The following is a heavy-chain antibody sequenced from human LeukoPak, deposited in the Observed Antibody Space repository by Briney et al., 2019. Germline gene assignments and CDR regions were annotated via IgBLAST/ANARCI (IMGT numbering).Heavy chain of an antibody. V-gene: IGHV1-69*13. J-gene: IGHJ4*02. Sequence: VASVKVSCKASGGTFSSYAISWVRQAPGQGLEWMGGIIPIFGTANYAQKFQGRVTITADESTSTAYMELSSLRSEDTAVYYCARDTAFDSSGWYYVYWGQGTLVNVSS. CDR3: ARDTAFDSSGWYYVY. D-gene: IGHD6-19*01. CDR2: IIPIFGTA. CDR1: GGTFSSYA.